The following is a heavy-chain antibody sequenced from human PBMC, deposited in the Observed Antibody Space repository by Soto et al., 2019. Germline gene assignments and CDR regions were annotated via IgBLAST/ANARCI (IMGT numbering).Heavy chain of an antibody. CDR3: ARAHGVGAVNDC. CDR2: ISYDGSNK. D-gene: IGHD1-26*01. CDR1: GFTFSSYA. Sequence: QVQLVESGGGVVQPGRSLRLSCAASGFTFSSYAMHWVRQAPGKGLEWVAVISYDGSNKYYADSVKGQFTISRDNSKNMQYLQMNSLRAEDTAVYYYARAHGVGAVNDCWGQGTLVTVSS. J-gene: IGHJ4*02. V-gene: IGHV3-30-3*01.